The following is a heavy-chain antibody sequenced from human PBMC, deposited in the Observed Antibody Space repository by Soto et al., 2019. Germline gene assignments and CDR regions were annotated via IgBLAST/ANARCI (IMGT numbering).Heavy chain of an antibody. J-gene: IGHJ3*02. CDR3: AKRIGRYSDAFDI. CDR2: IVVGSGRT. Sequence: QMQLVQAGPEVKKPGTSVKVCCKASGFTLNNSAMQWVRQARGQSLEWIGWIVVGSGRTNYAQKFQERVNITWDKSTSTAYMELSSLRSEDTAVYYCAKRIGRYSDAFDIWSQGTMVTVSS. CDR1: GFTLNNSA. V-gene: IGHV1-58*02. D-gene: IGHD1-26*01.